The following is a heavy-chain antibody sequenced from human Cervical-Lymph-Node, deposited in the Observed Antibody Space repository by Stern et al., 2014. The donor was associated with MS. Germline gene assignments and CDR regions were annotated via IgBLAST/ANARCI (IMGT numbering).Heavy chain of an antibody. D-gene: IGHD3-3*01. J-gene: IGHJ1*01. CDR3: ARLLFGEVTAS. CDR1: GYAFSDFY. CDR2: INHKSGGT. Sequence: QVQLVQSGAEVKKPGASVKVSCKVSGYAFSDFYMHWVRQAPGQGLEWMGRINHKSGGTDYAQNFQGRVTMTRDASISTAYMELSRLTSDDTAMYYCARLLFGEVTASWGQGTLVAVSS. V-gene: IGHV1-2*06.